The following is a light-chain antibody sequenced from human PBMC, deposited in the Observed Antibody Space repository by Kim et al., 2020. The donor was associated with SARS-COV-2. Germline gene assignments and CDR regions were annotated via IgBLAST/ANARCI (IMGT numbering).Light chain of an antibody. CDR1: SSDVGGYNY. V-gene: IGLV2-8*01. Sequence: PGQSVTISCTGTSSDVGGYNYGSWYHQHPGKAPKLMIYEVSKRPSGVPDRFSGSKSGNTASLTVSGLQAEDEADYYCSSYAGESYVFGTGTKVTVL. CDR2: EVS. CDR3: SSYAGESYV. J-gene: IGLJ1*01.